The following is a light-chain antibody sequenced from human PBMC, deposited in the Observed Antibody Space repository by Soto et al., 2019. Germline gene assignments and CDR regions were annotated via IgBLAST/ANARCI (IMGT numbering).Light chain of an antibody. CDR1: QSVSSSY. CDR3: QQYGSSPRT. Sequence: EIVLTQSPGTLSLSRGERATLSCRASQSVSSSYLAWYQQKPGQAPRLLIYGVSSRATGIPDRFSGSGSGTDFTLTISRLEPEDCAVYYCQQYGSSPRTFGQGTKVEIK. CDR2: GVS. J-gene: IGKJ1*01. V-gene: IGKV3-20*01.